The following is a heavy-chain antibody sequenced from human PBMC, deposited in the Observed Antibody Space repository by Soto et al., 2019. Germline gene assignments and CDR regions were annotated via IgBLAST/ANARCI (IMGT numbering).Heavy chain of an antibody. V-gene: IGHV4-34*01. Sequence: ASETLSLTCAVYGGSFSVYYWSWIRHPPGKGLEWIGEINHSGSTNYNPSLKSRVTISVDTSKNQFSLKLSSVTAADTAVYYCARGRYDYVWGVRFDYWGQGTLVTVSS. J-gene: IGHJ4*02. CDR1: GGSFSVYY. D-gene: IGHD3-16*01. CDR3: ARGRYDYVWGVRFDY. CDR2: INHSGST.